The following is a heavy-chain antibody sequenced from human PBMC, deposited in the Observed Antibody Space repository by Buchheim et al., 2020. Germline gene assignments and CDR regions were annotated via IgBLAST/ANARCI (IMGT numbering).Heavy chain of an antibody. Sequence: QVQLVESGGGLVKPGGSLRLSCAASGFTFSDFYMTWIRQAPGKGLEWVSYISTSSTDTDFADSVKGRFTISRDNAKNSLFLQMNKLRAEDTAVYYCARYFGAGSSYGMDVWGQGTT. CDR2: ISTSSTDT. CDR1: GFTFSDFY. D-gene: IGHD3-10*01. V-gene: IGHV3-11*05. J-gene: IGHJ6*02. CDR3: ARYFGAGSSYGMDV.